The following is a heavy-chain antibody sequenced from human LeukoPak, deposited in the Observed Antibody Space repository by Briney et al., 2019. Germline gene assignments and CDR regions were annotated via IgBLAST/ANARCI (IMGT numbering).Heavy chain of an antibody. CDR2: IYYSGST. J-gene: IGHJ6*03. V-gene: IGHV4-39*07. Sequence: SETLSLTCTVSGGSISSSSYYWGWIRQPPGTGLEWIGSIYYSGSTYYNPSLKSRVTISVDTSKNQFSLKLSSVTAADTAVYYCTRLIMSSIYYYYMDVWGKGTTVTVSS. CDR3: TRLIMSSIYYYYMDV. D-gene: IGHD3-10*01. CDR1: GGSISSSSYY.